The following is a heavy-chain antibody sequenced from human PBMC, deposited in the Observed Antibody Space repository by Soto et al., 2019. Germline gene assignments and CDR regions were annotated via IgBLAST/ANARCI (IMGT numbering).Heavy chain of an antibody. CDR3: ERVGFGSGSQDRDYFGY. D-gene: IGHD3-10*01. CDR2: IYYCGST. CDR1: GGSITTAGSC. Sequence: PPETMSPTCTVFGGSITTAGSCWSRIRQHPGKGLEWIGYIYYCGSTYNNPSHKRLDTISVVTSKNQFSLELSSVTGADTAVYYFERVGFGSGSQDRDYFGYWGQGTLVTVSS. J-gene: IGHJ4*02. V-gene: IGHV4-31*01.